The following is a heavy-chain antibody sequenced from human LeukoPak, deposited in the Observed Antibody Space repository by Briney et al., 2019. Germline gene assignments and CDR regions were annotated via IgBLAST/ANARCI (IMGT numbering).Heavy chain of an antibody. CDR3: AREVGYCSGGSCYSYFDY. J-gene: IGHJ4*02. Sequence: SETLSLTCTVSGGSISSYYWSWIRQPPGKGLEWIGYIYYSGSTNYNASLTNRVTKSVDTSKNQFSLELSSVTAADTAVYYCAREVGYCSGGSCYSYFDYWGQGTLVTVSS. D-gene: IGHD2-15*01. V-gene: IGHV4-59*01. CDR1: GGSISSYY. CDR2: IYYSGST.